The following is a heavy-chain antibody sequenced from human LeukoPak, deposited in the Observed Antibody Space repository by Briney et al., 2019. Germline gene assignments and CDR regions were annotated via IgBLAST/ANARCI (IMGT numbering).Heavy chain of an antibody. Sequence: PSETLSLTCAVYGGSFSGYYWSWIRQPPGKGLEWIGEINHSGSTNYNPSLKSRVTISVDTSKSQFSLKLSSVTAADTAVYYCARERDCSSTSCSHRSYYFDYWGQGTLVTVSS. CDR2: INHSGST. J-gene: IGHJ4*02. D-gene: IGHD2-2*01. CDR1: GGSFSGYY. CDR3: ARERDCSSTSCSHRSYYFDY. V-gene: IGHV4-34*01.